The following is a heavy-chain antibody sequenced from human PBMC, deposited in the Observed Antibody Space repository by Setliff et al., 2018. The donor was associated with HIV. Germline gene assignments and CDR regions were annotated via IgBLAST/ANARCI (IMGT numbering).Heavy chain of an antibody. CDR3: AKDRSDLAASIIYYDYLGFDV. J-gene: IGHJ6*02. D-gene: IGHD5-12*01. CDR1: GFTFSNYG. V-gene: IGHV3-33*06. Sequence: GGSLRLSCATSGFTFSNYGMDWVRQAPGKGLEWVALIWNDGSKKYYVDSVKGRFTISRDNSKNTMYLQMNSRRGEDTAVYYCAKDRSDLAASIIYYDYLGFDVWGRETTVTV. CDR2: IWNDGSKK.